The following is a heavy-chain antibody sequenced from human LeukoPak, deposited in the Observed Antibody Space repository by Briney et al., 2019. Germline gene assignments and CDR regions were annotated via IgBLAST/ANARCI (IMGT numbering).Heavy chain of an antibody. CDR2: ISGNGGRT. V-gene: IGHV3-23*01. Sequence: GGSLRLSCAASGFTFSNYAMAWVRQAPGKGLERVSAISGNGGRTYSADSVQGRFTISRDNSKNTVYLQMDNLRAEDSAMYYCAKAHSISWPYAFDSWGQGTLVTVSS. D-gene: IGHD6-13*01. CDR1: GFTFSNYA. J-gene: IGHJ4*02. CDR3: AKAHSISWPYAFDS.